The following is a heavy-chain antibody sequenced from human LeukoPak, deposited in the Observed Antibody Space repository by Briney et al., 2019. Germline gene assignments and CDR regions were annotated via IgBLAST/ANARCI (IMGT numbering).Heavy chain of an antibody. D-gene: IGHD6-19*01. J-gene: IGHJ4*02. V-gene: IGHV1-2*02. CDR1: GYTFTGYY. Sequence: ASVKVSCKASGYTFTGYYMHWVRQAPGQGLEWMGWINPNSGGTNYAQKFQGRVTMTRDTSISTAYMELSRPRSDDTAVYYCARSSPYSSGWYVDWGQGTLVTVSS. CDR3: ARSSPYSSGWYVD. CDR2: INPNSGGT.